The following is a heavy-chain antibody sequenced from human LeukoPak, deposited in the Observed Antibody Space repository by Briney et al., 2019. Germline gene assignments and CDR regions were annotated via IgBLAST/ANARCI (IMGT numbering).Heavy chain of an antibody. CDR2: IYYSGST. V-gene: IGHV4-59*11. CDR1: GGSISSHY. CDR3: ATDNYYMDV. Sequence: SETLSLTCTVSGGSISSHYWSWIRQPPGKGLEWIGYIYYSGSTNYNPSLKSRVTISVDTSKNQFSLKLSSVTAADTAVYYCATDNYYMDVWGTGTTVTVSS. J-gene: IGHJ6*03.